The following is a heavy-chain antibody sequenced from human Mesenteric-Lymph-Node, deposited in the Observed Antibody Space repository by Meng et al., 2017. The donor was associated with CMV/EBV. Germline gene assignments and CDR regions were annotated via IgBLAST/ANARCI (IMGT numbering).Heavy chain of an antibody. V-gene: IGHV4-39*07. CDR1: GGSISSSSYY. J-gene: IGHJ4*02. D-gene: IGHD5-18*01. CDR2: IYYTGDT. CDR3: AGIQVTEDI. Sequence: ESLKISCTVSGGSISSSSYYWGWIRQPPGKGLEYIGNIYYTGDTYYNPSLKRRVTVSIDTTKNQFFLKVTSVAAADTALYYCAGIQVTEDIWGQGTLVTVSS.